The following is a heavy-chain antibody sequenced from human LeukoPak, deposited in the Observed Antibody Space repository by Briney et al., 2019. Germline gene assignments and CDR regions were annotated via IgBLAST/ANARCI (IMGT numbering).Heavy chain of an antibody. CDR1: GGPISSGGYY. D-gene: IGHD2-2*01. V-gene: IGHV4-31*03. J-gene: IGHJ4*02. Sequence: PSQTLSLTCTVSGGPISSGGYYWSWIRQHPGKGLEWIGYIYYSGSTYYNPSLKSRVTISVDTSKNQFSLKLSSVTAADTAVYYCARELGYCSSTSCRTIDYWGQGTLVTVSS. CDR2: IYYSGST. CDR3: ARELGYCSSTSCRTIDY.